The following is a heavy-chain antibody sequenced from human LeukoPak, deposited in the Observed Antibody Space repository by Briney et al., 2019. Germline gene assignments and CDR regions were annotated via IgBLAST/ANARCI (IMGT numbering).Heavy chain of an antibody. J-gene: IGHJ4*02. V-gene: IGHV3-74*01. CDR2: INSDGSRT. CDR1: GGSISSYY. D-gene: IGHD3-16*01. CDR3: TYDHFDS. Sequence: PSETLSLTCTVSGGSISSYYWSWIRQPPGKGLEWVSRINSDGSRTSYADSVKGRFTISRDNAKNTLYLQMNSLRVDDTAMYYCTYDHFDSWGQGTLVTVSS.